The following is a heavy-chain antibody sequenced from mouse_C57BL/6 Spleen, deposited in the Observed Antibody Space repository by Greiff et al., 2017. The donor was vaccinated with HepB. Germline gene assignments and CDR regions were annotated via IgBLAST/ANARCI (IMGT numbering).Heavy chain of an antibody. CDR1: GFTFSSYA. J-gene: IGHJ3*01. CDR3: TRSLGEGFAY. CDR2: ISSGGDYI. Sequence: EVMLVESGEGLVKPGGSLKLSCAASGFTFSSYAMSWVRQTPEKRLEWVAYISSGGDYIYYADTVKGRFTISRDNARNTLYLQRSSLKSEDTAMYYCTRSLGEGFAYWGQGTLVTVSA. V-gene: IGHV5-9-1*02. D-gene: IGHD4-1*01.